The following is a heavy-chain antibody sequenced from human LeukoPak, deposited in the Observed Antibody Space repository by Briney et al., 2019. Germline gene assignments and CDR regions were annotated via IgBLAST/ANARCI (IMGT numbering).Heavy chain of an antibody. J-gene: IGHJ4*02. CDR1: GFTFSSYW. CDR3: AREIGGVAPFGH. Sequence: GGSLRLSCTASGFTFSSYWMHWVRQAPGKGLVWVSRMDSDGSTISYAESVKGRFTISRDNAKNTLYLQMNSLRGEDTAAYYCAREIGGVAPFGHWGQGTLVTVSS. V-gene: IGHV3-74*01. D-gene: IGHD3-16*01. CDR2: MDSDGSTI.